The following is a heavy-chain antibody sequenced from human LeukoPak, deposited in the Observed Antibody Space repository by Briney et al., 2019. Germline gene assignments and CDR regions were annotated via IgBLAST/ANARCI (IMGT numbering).Heavy chain of an antibody. CDR3: AKTSGWPYYFDY. Sequence: PGGSLRLSCAASGFTFSSYAMSWVRRAPGKGLEWVSAISGSGTHTYYADSVKGRFPISRDNSKNTLYLQMNSRRAEDTAVYYCAKTSGWPYYFDYWGQGTLVTV. J-gene: IGHJ4*02. CDR1: GFTFSSYA. CDR2: ISGSGTHT. V-gene: IGHV3-23*01. D-gene: IGHD6-19*01.